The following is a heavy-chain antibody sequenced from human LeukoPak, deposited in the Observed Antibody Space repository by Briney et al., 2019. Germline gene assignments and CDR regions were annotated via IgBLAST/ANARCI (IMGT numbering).Heavy chain of an antibody. J-gene: IGHJ4*02. Sequence: GRSLSLSCAASGFTFSSYAMHWVRQAPGKGLEWVAVISYDGSNKYYADSVKGRFTISRDNSKNTLYLQMNSLRAEDTAVYYCARGNTMVRGVIITSYFDYWGQGTLVTVSS. V-gene: IGHV3-30-3*01. D-gene: IGHD3-10*01. CDR2: ISYDGSNK. CDR1: GFTFSSYA. CDR3: ARGNTMVRGVIITSYFDY.